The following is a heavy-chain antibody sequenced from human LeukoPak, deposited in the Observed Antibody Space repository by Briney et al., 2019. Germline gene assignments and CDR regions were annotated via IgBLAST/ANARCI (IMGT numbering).Heavy chain of an antibody. V-gene: IGHV1-69*05. CDR1: GGTFSSYA. Sequence: ASVKVSCKASGGTFSSYAISWVRQAPGEGLEWMGRIIPIFGTANYAQKFQGRVTITTDESTSSAYMELSSISSEATAVYYWARGLGYDSSGYYNPWGQGTLVTVSS. D-gene: IGHD3-22*01. CDR2: IIPIFGTA. J-gene: IGHJ5*02. CDR3: ARGLGYDSSGYYNP.